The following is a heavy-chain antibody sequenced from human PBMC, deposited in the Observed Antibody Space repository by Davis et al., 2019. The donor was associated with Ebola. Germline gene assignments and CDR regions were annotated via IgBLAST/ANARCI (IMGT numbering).Heavy chain of an antibody. CDR1: GYIFTSND. CDR2: MNPESGNT. Sequence: ASVKVSCKASGYIFTSNDINWVRQATGQGLEWMGWMNPESGNTGYASKFQGRVTMTRNNSITTAYMELNSLRSEDTAVYYCARPIEKECSPGCFDLLGRGTLVTVSS. V-gene: IGHV1-8*01. J-gene: IGHJ2*01. CDR3: ARPIEKECSPGCFDL. D-gene: IGHD3-3*01.